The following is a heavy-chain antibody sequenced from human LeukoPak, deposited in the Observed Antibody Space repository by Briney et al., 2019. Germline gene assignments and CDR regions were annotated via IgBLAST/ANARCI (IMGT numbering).Heavy chain of an antibody. CDR3: ARVLRGYSGYDLGLIQH. CDR1: GGSISSYY. CDR2: MYYSGST. V-gene: IGHV4-59*01. D-gene: IGHD5-12*01. J-gene: IGHJ1*01. Sequence: SETLSLTCTVSGGSISSYYWSWIRQPPGKGLEWIGYMYYSGSTNYNPSLKSRVTISADTSKNQFSLKLSSVTAADTAVYYCARVLRGYSGYDLGLIQHWGQGTLVTVSS.